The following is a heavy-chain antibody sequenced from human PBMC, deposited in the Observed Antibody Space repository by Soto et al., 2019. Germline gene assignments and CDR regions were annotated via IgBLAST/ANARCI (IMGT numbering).Heavy chain of an antibody. V-gene: IGHV5-10-1*01. CDR3: ARSGIVGATYYYHYGMDV. CDR1: GYSFTSYW. CDR2: IDPSDSYT. Sequence: PGESLKISCKGSGYSFTSYWISWVRQMPGKGLEWMGRIDPSDSYTNYSPSFQGHVTISADKSISTAYLQWSSLKASDTAMYYCARSGIVGATYYYHYGMDVWGQGTTVTVSS. J-gene: IGHJ6*02. D-gene: IGHD1-26*01.